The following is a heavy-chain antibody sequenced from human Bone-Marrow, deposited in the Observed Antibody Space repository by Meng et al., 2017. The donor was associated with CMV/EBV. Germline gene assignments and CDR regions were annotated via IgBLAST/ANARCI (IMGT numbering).Heavy chain of an antibody. CDR2: IYYSGST. Sequence: GGYYWGWIRQHPGKGLEWIGYIYYSGSTYYNPSLKSRVTISLDTSKNQFSLKLSSVTAADTAVYYCATDAGYCSGGSCYSTYYFDYWGQGTLVTVSS. D-gene: IGHD2-15*01. V-gene: IGHV4-31*02. J-gene: IGHJ4*02. CDR3: ATDAGYCSGGSCYSTYYFDY. CDR1: GGYY.